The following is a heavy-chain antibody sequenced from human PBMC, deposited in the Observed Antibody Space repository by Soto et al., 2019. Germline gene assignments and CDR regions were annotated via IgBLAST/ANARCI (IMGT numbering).Heavy chain of an antibody. CDR1: GGSISSYY. D-gene: IGHD3-10*01. CDR2: IYYSGST. CDR3: ASSHFYYGSGSWEMYYFDY. Sequence: QVQLQESGPGLVKPSETLSLTCTVSGGSISSYYWSWIRQPPGKGLEWIGYIYYSGSTNYNPSLKSRVTISVDTSKTQFSLKLSSVTAADTAVYYCASSHFYYGSGSWEMYYFDYWGQGTLVTVSS. J-gene: IGHJ4*02. V-gene: IGHV4-59*08.